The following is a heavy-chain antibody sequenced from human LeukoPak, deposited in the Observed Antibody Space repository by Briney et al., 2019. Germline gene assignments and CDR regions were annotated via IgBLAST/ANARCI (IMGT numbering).Heavy chain of an antibody. CDR3: AGASGGNRPFDY. Sequence: PGGSLRLFCAASGFTFSTYSMNWVRQAPGKGLEWVSSIGSSNSYIYYADSVKGRFTNSRDNAKNSLYLQMSSLGAEDTAVYYCAGASGGNRPFDYWGQGILVTVSS. CDR1: GFTFSTYS. D-gene: IGHD1-14*01. V-gene: IGHV3-21*01. J-gene: IGHJ4*02. CDR2: IGSSNSYI.